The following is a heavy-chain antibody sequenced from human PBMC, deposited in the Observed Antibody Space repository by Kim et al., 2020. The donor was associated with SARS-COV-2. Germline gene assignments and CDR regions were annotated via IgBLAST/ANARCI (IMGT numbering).Heavy chain of an antibody. CDR2: IVVGRGNT. V-gene: IGHV1-58*01. J-gene: IGHJ6*02. D-gene: IGHD3-22*01. CDR1: GFTFSSSV. Sequence: SVKVSCKASGFTFSSSVVQWVRQSRGQVLEWIGWIVVGRGNTNYAQKFQERVTISRDMSTNTAYMEVTSLRSEDTAVYYCAAGDYYDSSGYYSDYYSGMDVWAQGTTVTVSS. CDR3: AAGDYYDSSGYYSDYYSGMDV.